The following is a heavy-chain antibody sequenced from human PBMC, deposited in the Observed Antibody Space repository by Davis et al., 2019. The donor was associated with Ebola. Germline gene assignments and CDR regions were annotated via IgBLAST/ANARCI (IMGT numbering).Heavy chain of an antibody. CDR2: ITPFNRNT. CDR3: ATSIVVATVNRGGGPFDI. CDR1: GYTFTYRY. V-gene: IGHV1-45*02. J-gene: IGHJ3*02. Sequence: SVKVSCKASGYTFTYRYLYWVRQAPGQGLEWMGWITPFNRNTNYAQKFQDRVTITSDRSLDTAYMELSSLRSEDTAMYFCATSIVVATVNRGGGPFDIWGQGTMVTVSS. D-gene: IGHD2-21*02.